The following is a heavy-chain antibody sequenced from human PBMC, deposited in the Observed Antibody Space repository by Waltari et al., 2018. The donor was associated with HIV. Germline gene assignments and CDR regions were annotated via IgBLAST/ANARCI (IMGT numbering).Heavy chain of an antibody. V-gene: IGHV3-33*01. CDR3: ARDEGSGSPSYYYYYGMDV. CDR2: IWYDGTNK. J-gene: IGHJ6*02. Sequence: QVQLVESGGGVVQPGRSLRLSCAASGFTFSSYGMHWVRQAPGTGLEWVAVIWYDGTNKYYADSVKGRFTISRDNSKNTLYLQMNSLRAEDTAVYYCARDEGSGSPSYYYYYGMDVWGQGTTVTVSS. CDR1: GFTFSSYG. D-gene: IGHD3-10*01.